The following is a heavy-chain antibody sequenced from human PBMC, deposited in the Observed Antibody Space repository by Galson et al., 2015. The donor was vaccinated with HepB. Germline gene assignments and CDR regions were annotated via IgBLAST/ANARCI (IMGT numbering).Heavy chain of an antibody. CDR1: GYTFTGYY. V-gene: IGHV1-2*04. CDR3: ARSITMVNNWFDP. J-gene: IGHJ5*02. D-gene: IGHD3-10*01. Sequence: SVKVSCKAPGYTFTGYYMHWVRQAPGQGLEWMGWINPNSGGTNYAQKFQGWVTMTRDTSISTAYMELSRLRSDDTAVYYCARSITMVNNWFDPWGQGTLVTVSS. CDR2: INPNSGGT.